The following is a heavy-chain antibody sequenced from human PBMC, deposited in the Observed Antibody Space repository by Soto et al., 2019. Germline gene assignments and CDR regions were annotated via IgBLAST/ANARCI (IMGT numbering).Heavy chain of an antibody. Sequence: PSQTLSLTCVISADSFSSNVWNWIRQSPSRGVQXLGRTYYSPKWYNHYAVSVKSRITIHPETSRNQFSLRLNSVIPEDTAVYYCTSGWLCQGFDYWGQGTLVTVSS. CDR1: ADSFSSNV. CDR3: TSGWLCQGFDY. J-gene: IGHJ4*02. V-gene: IGHV6-1*01. D-gene: IGHD2-2*01. CDR2: TYYSPKWYN.